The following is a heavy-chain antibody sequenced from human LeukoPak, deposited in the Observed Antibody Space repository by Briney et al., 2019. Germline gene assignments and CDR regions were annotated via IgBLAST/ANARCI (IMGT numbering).Heavy chain of an antibody. Sequence: GESLKISCKGSGYSFTSYWISWVRQMPGKGLEWVGIIYPGDSDTSYSPSFQGQVTISADKSISTAYLQWSSLQASDTAMYYCGMIGDRVPLQDDVFDVWGQGTMVTVST. V-gene: IGHV5-51*01. D-gene: IGHD3-16*01. CDR1: GYSFTSYW. J-gene: IGHJ3*01. CDR2: IYPGDSDT. CDR3: GMIGDRVPLQDDVFDV.